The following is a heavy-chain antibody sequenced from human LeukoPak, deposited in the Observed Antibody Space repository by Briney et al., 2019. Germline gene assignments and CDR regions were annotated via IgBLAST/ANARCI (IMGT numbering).Heavy chain of an antibody. J-gene: IGHJ4*02. CDR3: ARDHGSGWIKTAETTYFDY. V-gene: IGHV3-48*01. CDR2: IDSSSSTI. CDR1: GFDFSTYS. Sequence: PGGSLRLSCAASGFDFSTYSMHWVRRAPGRGLEWLSYIDSSSSTIYYADSVKGRFTISRDNAKNSLYLQMNSLRAEDTAVFYCARDHGSGWIKTAETTYFDYWGQGTLVTVSS. D-gene: IGHD6-19*01.